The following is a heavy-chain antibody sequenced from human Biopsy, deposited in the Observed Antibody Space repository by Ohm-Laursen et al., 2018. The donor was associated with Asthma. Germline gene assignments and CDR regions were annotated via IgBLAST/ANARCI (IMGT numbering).Heavy chain of an antibody. Sequence: SLRLSCAASGFTVSRDHMFWVRQAPGKGLEWVGVISKDASTQDYADSVKGRFTMARDNSKNTVYLQMNSLRAEDTAVYYCARTFHFWSPYHAEHYQLWGQGTLVTVSS. CDR1: GFTVSRDH. J-gene: IGHJ1*01. CDR2: ISKDASTQ. D-gene: IGHD3-3*02. CDR3: ARTFHFWSPYHAEHYQL. V-gene: IGHV3-30*03.